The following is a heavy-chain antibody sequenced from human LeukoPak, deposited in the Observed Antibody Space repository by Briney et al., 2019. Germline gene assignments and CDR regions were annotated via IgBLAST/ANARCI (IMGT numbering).Heavy chain of an antibody. Sequence: GRSLRLSCAASGFTFDDYAMHWVRQAPGKGLEWVSGISWNSGSIGYADSVKGRFTISRDNAKNSLYLQMNSLRAEDTALYYCAKDRGDYGDAVDYWGQGTLVTVSS. J-gene: IGHJ4*02. D-gene: IGHD4-17*01. CDR1: GFTFDDYA. V-gene: IGHV3-9*01. CDR3: AKDRGDYGDAVDY. CDR2: ISWNSGSI.